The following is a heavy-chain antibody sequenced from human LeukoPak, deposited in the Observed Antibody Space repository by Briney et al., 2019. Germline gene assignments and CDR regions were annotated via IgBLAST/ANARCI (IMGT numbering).Heavy chain of an antibody. V-gene: IGHV3-23*01. CDR1: GITFSTYA. CDR2: ISGSAAST. D-gene: IGHD2-8*01. J-gene: IGHJ4*02. Sequence: GGSLRLSCAASGITFSTYAMNWVRQAPGKGLEWVSVISGSAASTSYADSVKGRFTISRDNSRNTLYLQMNNLRAEDTAVYYCAKGLMVYAVDYWGQGTLVTVSS. CDR3: AKGLMVYAVDY.